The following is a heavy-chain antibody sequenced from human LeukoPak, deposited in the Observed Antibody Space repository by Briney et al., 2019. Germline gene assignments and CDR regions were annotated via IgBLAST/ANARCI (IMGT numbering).Heavy chain of an antibody. CDR3: ARDGRPWELRPSVFDY. V-gene: IGHV1-18*01. Sequence: ASVKVSCKASGYTFTSYGISWVRQAPGQGLEWMGWISAYNGNTNYAQKLQGRVTMTTDTSTSTAYMELRSLRSDDTAVYYCARDGRPWELRPSVFDYWGQGTLVTVSS. CDR2: ISAYNGNT. J-gene: IGHJ4*02. D-gene: IGHD1-26*01. CDR1: GYTFTSYG.